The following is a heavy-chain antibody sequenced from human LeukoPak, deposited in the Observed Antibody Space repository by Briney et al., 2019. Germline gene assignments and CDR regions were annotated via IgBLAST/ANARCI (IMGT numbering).Heavy chain of an antibody. CDR3: ARVAQHLERSFDY. J-gene: IGHJ4*02. CDR2: MYIRGST. Sequence: SETLSLTCTVSGDSISSYYWSWIRQPAGKGLEWIGRMYIRGSTNYNASLKSRVTMSVDTSKSQFSLNLTSVTAADTAVYFCARVAQHLERSFDYWGQGILVTVSS. V-gene: IGHV4-4*07. D-gene: IGHD1-1*01. CDR1: GDSISSYY.